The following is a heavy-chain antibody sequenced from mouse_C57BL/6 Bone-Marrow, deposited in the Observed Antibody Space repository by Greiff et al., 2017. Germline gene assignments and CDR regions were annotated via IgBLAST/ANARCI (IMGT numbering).Heavy chain of an antibody. CDR1: GYTFTSYG. Sequence: QVQLQQSGAELARPGASVKLSCKASGYTFTSYGISWVKQRTGQGLEWIGEIYPRSGNTYYNEKFKGKATLTADKSSSTAYMELRSLTSEDSAVYFWASPSSGYVRYLDYWGKGTTLTVSS. J-gene: IGHJ2*01. CDR3: ASPSSGYVRYLDY. V-gene: IGHV1-81*01. D-gene: IGHD3-2*02. CDR2: IYPRSGNT.